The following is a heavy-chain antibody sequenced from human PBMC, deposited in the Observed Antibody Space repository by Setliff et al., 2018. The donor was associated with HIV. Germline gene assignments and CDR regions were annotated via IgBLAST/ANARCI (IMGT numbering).Heavy chain of an antibody. Sequence: ASVKVSCKASGYTFTSYDINWVRQAPRQGLEWMGRINPNSGATNYAQKFQGRVTITRDISASTAYMELSRLGSEDTAVFYCARTPEGAAVFDYWGQGTLVTVSS. J-gene: IGHJ4*02. V-gene: IGHV1-2*06. D-gene: IGHD6-25*01. CDR2: INPNSGAT. CDR1: GYTFTSYD. CDR3: ARTPEGAAVFDY.